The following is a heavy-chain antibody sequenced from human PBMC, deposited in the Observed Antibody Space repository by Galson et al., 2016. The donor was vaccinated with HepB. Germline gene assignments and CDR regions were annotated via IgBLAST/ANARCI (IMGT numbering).Heavy chain of an antibody. CDR2: ITPIFGTA. CDR1: GGTFSSNA. J-gene: IGHJ5*02. D-gene: IGHD5-12*01. Sequence: SVKVSCKASGGTFSSNAINWVRQAPGHGLEWMGRITPIFGTAKYAQKFQGRVTITADESTSTAYMELRSLRSDDTAVYYCARDGNSGYGPGDRFDPWGQGTLVTVSS. V-gene: IGHV1-69*13. CDR3: ARDGNSGYGPGDRFDP.